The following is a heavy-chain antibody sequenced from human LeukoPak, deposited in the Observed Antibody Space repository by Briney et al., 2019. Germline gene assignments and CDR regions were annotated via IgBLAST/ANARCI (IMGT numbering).Heavy chain of an antibody. J-gene: IGHJ4*02. CDR3: AKLSLGDFEYFDY. D-gene: IGHD2-21*02. CDR1: GFTFSSYS. Sequence: GSLRLSCAASGFTFSSYSMNWVRQAPGEGLEWVSSISVAGATTDYADSVKGRFTISRDNSKSTVYLQMNGLRVEDTALYYCAKLSLGDFEYFDYWGQGTLVTVSS. V-gene: IGHV3-23*01. CDR2: ISVAGATT.